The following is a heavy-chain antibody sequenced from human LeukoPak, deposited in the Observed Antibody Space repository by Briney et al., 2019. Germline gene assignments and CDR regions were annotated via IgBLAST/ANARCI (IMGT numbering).Heavy chain of an antibody. D-gene: IGHD6-19*01. CDR1: GFTFSSFP. J-gene: IGHJ3*02. CDR2: ISAPTTI. CDR3: AKARAVAALDAFDI. Sequence: GGSLRLSCAASGFTFSSFPMNWVRQAPGKGLEWLSYISAPTTIFYTDSVKGRFTISRDNAKNSLYLQMNSLRAEDTALYYCAKARAVAALDAFDIWGQGTMVTVSS. V-gene: IGHV3-69-1*01.